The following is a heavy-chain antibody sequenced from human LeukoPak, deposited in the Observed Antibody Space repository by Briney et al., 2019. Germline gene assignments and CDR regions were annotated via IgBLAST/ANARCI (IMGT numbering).Heavy chain of an antibody. CDR3: AQVRAIPPWGTTFDY. V-gene: IGHV1-69*05. Sequence: SVKVSCKASGGTFSSYAISWVRQAPGQGLEWIGRIIPIFGTANYAQKLQGRVTVTTDESTSTAYMELSSLRSEDTAVYYCAQVRAIPPWGTTFDYWGQGTLVTVSS. D-gene: IGHD2/OR15-2a*01. CDR2: IIPIFGTA. J-gene: IGHJ4*02. CDR1: GGTFSSYA.